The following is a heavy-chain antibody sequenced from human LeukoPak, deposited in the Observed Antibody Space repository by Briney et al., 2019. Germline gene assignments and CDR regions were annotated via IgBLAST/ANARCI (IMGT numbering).Heavy chain of an antibody. CDR3: AGRGGSSSRQSPIDY. J-gene: IGHJ4*02. Sequence: GGSLRLSCTASGFTFSDYWMTWVRQAPGKGPEWVANIKQDGSQRYYADSVRGRFTIPRDNAKNSLYLQMNSLRAEDTAVYYCAGRGGSSSRQSPIDYWGQGTLVTVSS. V-gene: IGHV3-7*01. CDR2: IKQDGSQR. CDR1: GFTFSDYW. D-gene: IGHD6-6*01.